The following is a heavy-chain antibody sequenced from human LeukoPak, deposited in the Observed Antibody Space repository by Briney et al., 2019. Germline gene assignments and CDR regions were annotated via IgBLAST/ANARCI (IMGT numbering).Heavy chain of an antibody. CDR1: GYTFTSYD. CDR2: MNPKSGNT. Sequence: GASVKVSCKASGYTFTSYDINWVRQATGQGLEWMGWMNPKSGNTGSAQRFQGRVTMTRDTSISTAYMELSSLRSEDTAVYYCARVWGAIDYWGLGTLATVSS. V-gene: IGHV1-8*01. CDR3: ARVWGAIDY. J-gene: IGHJ4*02. D-gene: IGHD1-26*01.